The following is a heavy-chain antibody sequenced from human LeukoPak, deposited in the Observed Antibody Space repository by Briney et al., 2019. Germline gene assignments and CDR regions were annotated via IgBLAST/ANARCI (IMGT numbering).Heavy chain of an antibody. CDR3: ARAMAGYYTGYFDY. V-gene: IGHV4-59*01. CDR2: IYYSGST. CDR1: GGSLSSYY. J-gene: IGHJ4*02. D-gene: IGHD1-26*01. Sequence: SETLSLTCTVSGGSLSSYYWSWIRQPPGKGLEWIGYIYYSGSTNYNPSLKSRVTISVETSKNQFSLKLSSVTAADTAVYYCARAMAGYYTGYFDYWGQGTLVTVSS.